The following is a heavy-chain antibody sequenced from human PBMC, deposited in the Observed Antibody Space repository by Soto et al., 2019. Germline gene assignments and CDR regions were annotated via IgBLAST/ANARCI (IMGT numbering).Heavy chain of an antibody. Sequence: GGSLGLSCEASGFTFNNYAMTWVRQTPGKGLQWVSTISGSGSSTFYADSVRGRFTISRDNSKNTLYLRMNSLRAEDAALYYCAKEKIASTVADFFDYWGQGTLVTVSS. D-gene: IGHD6-19*01. CDR1: GFTFNNYA. CDR3: AKEKIASTVADFFDY. CDR2: ISGSGSST. V-gene: IGHV3-23*01. J-gene: IGHJ4*02.